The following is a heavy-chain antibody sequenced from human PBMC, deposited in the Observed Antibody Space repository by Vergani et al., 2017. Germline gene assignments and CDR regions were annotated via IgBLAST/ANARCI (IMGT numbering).Heavy chain of an antibody. CDR1: GGSISSGGDY. V-gene: IGHV4-31*03. CDR2: IYYSGSN. D-gene: IGHD3-22*01. Sequence: QVQLQESGPGLVKPSQTLSLTCTVSGGSISSGGDYWSWIRQHPGKGLEWIGYIYYSGSNYYNPSLKSRVTISVDTSKNQFSLKLSSVTAADTAVYYCASSPLGSSGYLDYWGQGTLVTVSS. CDR3: ASSPLGSSGYLDY. J-gene: IGHJ4*02.